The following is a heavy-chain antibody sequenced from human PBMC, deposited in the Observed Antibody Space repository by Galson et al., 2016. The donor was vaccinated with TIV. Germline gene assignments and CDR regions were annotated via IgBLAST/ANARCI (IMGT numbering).Heavy chain of an antibody. V-gene: IGHV1-69*06. Sequence: SVKVSCKASGGTFSRFAISWVRQAPGQGPEWMGSIIPIFGTSKYAQKFQGRVTITADKSTSTAYMELRSLRSDDTAVYYCARDRMSPLVGATQDFWGQGTLVSVSS. D-gene: IGHD1-26*01. CDR1: GGTFSRFA. CDR3: ARDRMSPLVGATQDF. CDR2: IIPIFGTS. J-gene: IGHJ4*02.